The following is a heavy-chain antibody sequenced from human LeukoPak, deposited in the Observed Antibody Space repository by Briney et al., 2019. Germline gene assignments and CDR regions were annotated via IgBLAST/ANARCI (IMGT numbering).Heavy chain of an antibody. D-gene: IGHD6-6*01. J-gene: IGHJ4*02. Sequence: GGSLRLSCAASGFTFDDYAMHWVWQAPGKGLEWVSGISWNSGSIGYADSVKGRFTISRDNAKNSLYLQMNSLRAEDTALYHCAKDGALSIAARPSYFDYWGQGTLVTVSS. CDR3: AKDGALSIAARPSYFDY. CDR2: ISWNSGSI. V-gene: IGHV3-9*01. CDR1: GFTFDDYA.